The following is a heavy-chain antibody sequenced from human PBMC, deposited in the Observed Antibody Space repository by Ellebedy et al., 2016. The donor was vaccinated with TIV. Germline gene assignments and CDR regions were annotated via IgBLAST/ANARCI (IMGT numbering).Heavy chain of an antibody. Sequence: SVKVSXXASGFTFTSSAVQWVRQARGQRLEWIGWIVVGSGNTNYAQKFQERVTITRDMSTSTAYMELSSLRSEDTAVYYCAGSYSRGYYYDSSGQEVDYWGQGTLVTVSS. CDR3: AGSYSRGYYYDSSGQEVDY. CDR1: GFTFTSSA. V-gene: IGHV1-58*01. D-gene: IGHD3-22*01. J-gene: IGHJ4*02. CDR2: IVVGSGNT.